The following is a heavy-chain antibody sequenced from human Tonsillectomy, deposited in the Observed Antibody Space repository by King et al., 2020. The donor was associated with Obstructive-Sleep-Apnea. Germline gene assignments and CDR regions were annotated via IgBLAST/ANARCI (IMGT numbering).Heavy chain of an antibody. Sequence: QLVQSGAEVRKPGASVKVSCKASGYTFTGYYIHWVRQAPGQGLEWMGWINPNRGGTSYAKKFQGWVTLTTEPSIRTVYMDLSRLTSDDTAVYYCARDFAVAAAKSKNVFDIWGQGTIVTVSS. CDR2: INPNRGGT. CDR1: GYTFTGYY. D-gene: IGHD6-19*01. J-gene: IGHJ3*02. CDR3: ARDFAVAAAKSKNVFDI. V-gene: IGHV1-2*04.